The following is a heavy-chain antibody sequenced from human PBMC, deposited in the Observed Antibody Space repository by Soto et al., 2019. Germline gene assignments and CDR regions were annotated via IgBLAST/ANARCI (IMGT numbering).Heavy chain of an antibody. CDR3: AGAVGDRSGC. Sequence: EVQLVESGGGLVQPGGSLRLSCAASGFSFGSNWMHWVRQVPGKGLMWVSRISIDGSATNYANSVKGRSTISRDNAKNTLYLQVTRLRAEDTAVYYCAGAVGDRSGCWGQGTLVTVSS. V-gene: IGHV3-74*01. D-gene: IGHD6-19*01. CDR2: ISIDGSAT. J-gene: IGHJ4*02. CDR1: GFSFGSNW.